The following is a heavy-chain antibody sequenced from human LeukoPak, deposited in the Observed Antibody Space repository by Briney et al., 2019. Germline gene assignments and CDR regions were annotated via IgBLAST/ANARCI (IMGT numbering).Heavy chain of an antibody. D-gene: IGHD1-26*01. CDR2: IIPILGIA. CDR1: GGTFSSYA. CDR3: ARDRRGSYYCGPCGPSDY. J-gene: IGHJ4*02. V-gene: IGHV1-69*04. Sequence: ASVKVSCKASGGTFSSYAISWVRQAPGQGLEWMGRIIPILGIANYAQKFQGRVTITADKSTSTAYMELSSLRSEDTAVYYCARDRRGSYYCGPCGPSDYWGQGTLVTVSS.